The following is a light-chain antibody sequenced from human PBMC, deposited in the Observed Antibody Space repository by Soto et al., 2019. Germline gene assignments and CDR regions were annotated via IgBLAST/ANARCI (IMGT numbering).Light chain of an antibody. CDR2: GAS. CDR3: QQYGSSPWT. V-gene: IGKV3-20*01. CDR1: QSVSSSY. J-gene: IGKJ1*01. Sequence: EIVLTQSPGTLSLSPWGIGRRGFMASQSVSSSYLAWYQQKPGQAPRLLIYGASSRATGIPDRFSGSGSGTDFTLTISRLEPEDFAVYYCQQYGSSPWTFGQGTKVDIK.